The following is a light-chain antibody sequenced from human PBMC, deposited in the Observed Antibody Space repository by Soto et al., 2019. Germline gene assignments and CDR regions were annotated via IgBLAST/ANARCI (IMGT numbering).Light chain of an antibody. Sequence: IVLTQTPLSSAVPPGQPASFSCGSSESLVHSDGKTYLGWLHLRPGQPPRLLIYQISKRPPGVPDRFSGSGAGTNFTLKISRVEPEDVGTFYCMQASQLRTFGQGTKVDIK. V-gene: IGKV2-24*01. CDR2: QIS. J-gene: IGKJ1*01. CDR3: MQASQLRT. CDR1: ESLVHSDGKTY.